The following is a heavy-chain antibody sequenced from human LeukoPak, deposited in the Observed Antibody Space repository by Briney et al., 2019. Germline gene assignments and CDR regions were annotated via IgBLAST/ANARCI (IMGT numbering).Heavy chain of an antibody. Sequence: SETLSLTCTVSGGSISSGDYYWGWVRQPPGRGREWIGYIYYSGSTYYNPSLKSRVTISVDTSKTQFSLKLSSVTAADTAVYYCARDMMEAFDIWGQGTMVTVSS. CDR2: IYYSGST. J-gene: IGHJ3*02. D-gene: IGHD2-15*01. CDR1: GGSISSGDYY. CDR3: ARDMMEAFDI. V-gene: IGHV4-30-4*08.